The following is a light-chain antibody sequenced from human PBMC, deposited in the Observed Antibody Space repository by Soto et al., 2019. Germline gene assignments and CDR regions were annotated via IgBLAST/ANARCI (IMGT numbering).Light chain of an antibody. CDR1: QSISSW. Sequence: DIQMTQSPSTLSASVGDRVTITCRASQSISSWLAWYQQKPGKAPKLLIYDASSLESGVPSRFSGSGSGTEFTLTISSLQPDDFATYYCQQYNTLSFTFGPGTKVDIK. V-gene: IGKV1-5*01. J-gene: IGKJ3*01. CDR2: DAS. CDR3: QQYNTLSFT.